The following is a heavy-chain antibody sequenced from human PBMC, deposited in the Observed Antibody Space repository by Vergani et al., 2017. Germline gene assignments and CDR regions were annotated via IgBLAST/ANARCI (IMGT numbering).Heavy chain of an antibody. CDR2: MDYSGST. Sequence: QVQLQESGPGLVKPSETLSLTCTVSGDSVISTDYHWGWIRQPPGKGLVWIGSMDYSGSTSNNPSLESRISISFETPKNQFSLRLTSVTAADTAVYYCASKRGACRAAYCHSYDFWGPGTLVGVSS. J-gene: IGHJ4*02. CDR3: ASKRGACRAAYCHSYDF. D-gene: IGHD2-15*01. V-gene: IGHV4-39*01. CDR1: GDSVISTDYH.